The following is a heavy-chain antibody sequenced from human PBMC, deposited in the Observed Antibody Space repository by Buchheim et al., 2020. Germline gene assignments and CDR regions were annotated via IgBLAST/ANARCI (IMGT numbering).Heavy chain of an antibody. CDR2: IIPIFGTA. Sequence: QVQLVQSGAEVKKPGSSVKVSCKASGGTFSSYAISWVRQAPGQGLEWMGGIIPIFGTANYAQKFQGRVTITADESTSTSHLELSSLRSEDTAVYYCARDRGFEVTIFGVVITGWFDPWGQGTL. D-gene: IGHD3-3*01. CDR3: ARDRGFEVTIFGVVITGWFDP. CDR1: GGTFSSYA. J-gene: IGHJ5*02. V-gene: IGHV1-69*01.